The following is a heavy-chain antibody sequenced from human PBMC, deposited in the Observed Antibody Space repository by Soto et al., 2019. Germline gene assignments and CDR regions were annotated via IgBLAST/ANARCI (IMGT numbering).Heavy chain of an antibody. CDR1: GITFSDYA. V-gene: IGHV3-23*01. Sequence: EAQWLESGGGLVQPGGSLSLSCAASGITFSDYALPWVPQAPGKGLGWVSSMTISGHVTQYADPVRGRFTISRDNAKNTLYLQMNSLRVEDTARYYCAKDPNGDFIGAFDMWGPGTLVTVSS. J-gene: IGHJ3*02. CDR2: MTISGHVT. D-gene: IGHD4-17*01. CDR3: AKDPNGDFIGAFDM.